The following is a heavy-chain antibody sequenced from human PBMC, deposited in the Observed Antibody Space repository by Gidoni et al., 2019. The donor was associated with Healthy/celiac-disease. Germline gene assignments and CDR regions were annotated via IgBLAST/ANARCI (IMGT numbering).Heavy chain of an antibody. J-gene: IGHJ3*01. V-gene: IGHV2-5*02. CDR2: IYWDDDK. D-gene: IGHD6-6*01. CDR1: GFSLSTNGVG. CDR3: ALRLTAARPGGFDF. Sequence: QITLKESGPTLVKPTQTLTLTCTFSGFSLSTNGVGVGWIRQPPGKALEWLALIYWDDDKRYRPSLKSRLTITKDTSKNQVVLTMTNMDPVDTATYYCALRLTAARPGGFDFWGQGTMVTVSS.